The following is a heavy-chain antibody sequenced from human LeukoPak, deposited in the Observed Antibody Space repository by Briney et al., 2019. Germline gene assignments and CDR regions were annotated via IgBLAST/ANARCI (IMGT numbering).Heavy chain of an antibody. Sequence: PSETLSLTCTVSGGSISSYYWSWIRQPPGKGLEWIGYINYSGSTNYDPSLKSRVTISVDTSKNQFSLKLSSVTAADTAVYYCARGRGYYYDSSGYYYVGNAFDIWGQGTMVTVSS. CDR3: ARGRGYYYDSSGYYYVGNAFDI. J-gene: IGHJ3*02. V-gene: IGHV4-59*01. CDR1: GGSISSYY. D-gene: IGHD3-22*01. CDR2: INYSGST.